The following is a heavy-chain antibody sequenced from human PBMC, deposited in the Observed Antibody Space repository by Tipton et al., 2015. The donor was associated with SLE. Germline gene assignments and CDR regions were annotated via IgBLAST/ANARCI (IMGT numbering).Heavy chain of an antibody. V-gene: IGHV3-48*03. D-gene: IGHD5-24*01. J-gene: IGHJ4*02. Sequence: QLVQSGGGVVQPGRSLRLSCAVSGFTFSSYEMNWVRQAPGKGLEWVSYISSSGSTIYYADSVKGRFTISRDNAKNSLYLQMNSLRAEDTAVYYCARGRDRDGYRSPFDYWGQGTLVTVSS. CDR1: GFTFSSYE. CDR2: ISSSGSTI. CDR3: ARGRDRDGYRSPFDY.